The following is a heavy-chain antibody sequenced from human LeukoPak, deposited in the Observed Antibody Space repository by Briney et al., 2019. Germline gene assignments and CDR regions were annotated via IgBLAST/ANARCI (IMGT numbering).Heavy chain of an antibody. V-gene: IGHV4-59*01. CDR3: ARGIESYGDYGY. J-gene: IGHJ4*02. Sequence: PSETLSLTCTVSGGSISGSYWSWIRQPPGKGLEWIAYMYNSGSTNYNPSLKSRVTISIDTSKNQFSLKLSSLTAADAAIYYCARGIESYGDYGYWGQGILVTVSS. CDR2: MYNSGST. D-gene: IGHD4-17*01. CDR1: GGSISGSY.